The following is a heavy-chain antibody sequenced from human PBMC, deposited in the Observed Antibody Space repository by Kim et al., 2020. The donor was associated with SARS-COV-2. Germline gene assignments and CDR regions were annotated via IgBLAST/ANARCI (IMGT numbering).Heavy chain of an antibody. CDR1: GFTFSSYG. CDR2: IWYDGSNK. Sequence: GGSLRLSCAASGFTFSSYGMHWVRQAPGKGLEWVAVIWYDGSNKYYADSVKGRFTISRDNSKNTLYLQMNSLRAEDTAVYYCARGRRSYYGSGFDAFDIWGQGTMVTVSS. V-gene: IGHV3-33*01. CDR3: ARGRRSYYGSGFDAFDI. J-gene: IGHJ3*02. D-gene: IGHD3-10*01.